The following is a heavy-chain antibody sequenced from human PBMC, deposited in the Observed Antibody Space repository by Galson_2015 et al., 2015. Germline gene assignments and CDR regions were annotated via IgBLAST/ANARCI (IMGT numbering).Heavy chain of an antibody. J-gene: IGHJ1*01. CDR3: AKDWVAGWLHRTEYFQH. V-gene: IGHV3-23*01. D-gene: IGHD5-12*01. CDR2: ISGSGGST. Sequence: SLRLSCAASGFTFSSYAMSWVRQAPGKGLEWVSAISGSGGSTYYADSVKGRFTISRDNSKNTLYLQMNSLRAEDTAVYYCAKDWVAGWLHRTEYFQHWGQGTLVTVSS. CDR1: GFTFSSYA.